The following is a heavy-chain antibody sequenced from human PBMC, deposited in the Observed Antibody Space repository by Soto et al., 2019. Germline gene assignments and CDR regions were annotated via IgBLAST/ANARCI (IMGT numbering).Heavy chain of an antibody. D-gene: IGHD3-16*01. CDR2: IYYSGST. J-gene: IGHJ3*02. CDR1: GGSISSSSYY. CDR3: ARRRTTYGYDAFDI. V-gene: IGHV4-39*01. Sequence: PSETLSLTCXVSGGSISSSSYYWGWIRQPPGKGLEWIGSIYYSGSTYYNPSLKSRVTISVDTSKNQFSLKLSSVTAADTAVYYCARRRTTYGYDAFDIWGQGTMVTVSS.